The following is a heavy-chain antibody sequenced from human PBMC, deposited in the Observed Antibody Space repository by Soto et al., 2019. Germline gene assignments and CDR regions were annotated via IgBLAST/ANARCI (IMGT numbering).Heavy chain of an antibody. V-gene: IGHV3-7*01. Sequence: EVQLVESGGGLVQPGGSLRLSCAASGFTFSSYWMSWVRQAPGKGLEWVANIKQDGSEKYYVDSVKGRVTISRDNAKNSLYLQMNSLRAEEAAVYYCARVDIVVVRRTGHYYYYYMDVWGKGTTVTVSS. CDR3: ARVDIVVVRRTGHYYYYYMDV. CDR1: GFTFSSYW. CDR2: IKQDGSEK. J-gene: IGHJ6*03. D-gene: IGHD2-2*03.